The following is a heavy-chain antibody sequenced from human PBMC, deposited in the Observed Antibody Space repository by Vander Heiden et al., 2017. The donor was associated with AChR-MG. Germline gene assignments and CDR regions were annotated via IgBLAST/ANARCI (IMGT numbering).Heavy chain of an antibody. Sequence: QVQLVQSGAEVKKPGASVKVSCKVSGYTLTELSMHWVRQAPGKGLEWMGGFDPEDGETIYAQKFQGRVTMTEDTSTDTAYMELSSLRSEDTAVYYCATPLGVATILLGHFDLWGRGTLVTVSS. CDR3: ATPLGVATILLGHFDL. J-gene: IGHJ2*01. CDR1: GYTLTELS. D-gene: IGHD5-12*01. V-gene: IGHV1-24*01. CDR2: FDPEDGET.